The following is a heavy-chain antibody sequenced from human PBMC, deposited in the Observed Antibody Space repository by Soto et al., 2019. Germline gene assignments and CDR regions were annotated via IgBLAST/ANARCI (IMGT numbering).Heavy chain of an antibody. CDR2: ISYDGSNK. Sequence: PGGSLRLSCAASGFTFSSYGMHWVRQAPGKGLEWVAVISYDGSNKYYADSVKGRFTISRDNSKNTLYLQMNSLRAEDTAVYYCAKDPQWLRYTALDYWGQGTLVTVSS. V-gene: IGHV3-30*18. CDR3: AKDPQWLRYTALDY. D-gene: IGHD5-12*01. CDR1: GFTFSSYG. J-gene: IGHJ4*02.